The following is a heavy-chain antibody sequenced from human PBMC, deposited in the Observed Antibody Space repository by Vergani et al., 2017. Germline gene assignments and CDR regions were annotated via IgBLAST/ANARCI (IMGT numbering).Heavy chain of an antibody. V-gene: IGHV5-51*03. J-gene: IGHJ6*03. CDR1: GYSFTSYW. Sequence: EVQLVQSGAEVKKPGESLKISCKGSGYSFTSYWIGWVRQMPGKGLEWMGIIYPGDSDTRYSPSFQGQVTISADKSISTAYLQWSSLKASDTAMYYCAKAGSVSSGELSYYYYMDVWGKGTTVTVTS. CDR3: AKAGSVSSGELSYYYYMDV. CDR2: IYPGDSDT. D-gene: IGHD3-10*01.